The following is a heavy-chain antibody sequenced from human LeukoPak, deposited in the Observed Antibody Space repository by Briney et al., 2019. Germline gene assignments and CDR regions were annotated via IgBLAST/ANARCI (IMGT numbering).Heavy chain of an antibody. V-gene: IGHV3-7*01. CDR2: IKQDGSEE. D-gene: IGHD3-3*01. CDR1: GSTFSSYS. Sequence: GGSLGLSCAALGSTFSSYSMNWVRQAPGKGLEWVANIKQDGSEEYYVDSVRGRFTISRDNAKNSLYLQMNSLRVDDTAVYYCARRSGLEYWGQGTLVTVSS. CDR3: ARRSGLEY. J-gene: IGHJ4*02.